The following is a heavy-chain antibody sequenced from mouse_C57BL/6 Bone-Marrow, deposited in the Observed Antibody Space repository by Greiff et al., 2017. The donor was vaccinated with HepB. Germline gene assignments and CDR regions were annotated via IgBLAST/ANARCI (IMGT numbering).Heavy chain of an antibody. CDR3: ARHNRGILTY. J-gene: IGHJ3*01. Sequence: EVQGVESGGGLVKPGGSLKLSCAASGFTFSSYAMSWVRQTPEKRLEWVATISDGGSYTYYPDSVKGRFTISRDNAKNTLYLQMSSLRSEDTALYYCARHNRGILTYWGRGTLVTVSA. CDR1: GFTFSSYA. D-gene: IGHD3-1*01. CDR2: ISDGGSYT. V-gene: IGHV5-9-3*01.